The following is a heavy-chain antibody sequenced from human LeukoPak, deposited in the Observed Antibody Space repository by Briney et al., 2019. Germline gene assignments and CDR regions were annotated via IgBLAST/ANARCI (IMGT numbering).Heavy chain of an antibody. CDR3: ARSKGYSSWYDFDY. D-gene: IGHD6-13*01. CDR1: GGSFSGYY. V-gene: IGHV4-34*01. CDR2: INHSGST. Sequence: SETLSLTCAVYGGSFSGYYWSWIRQPPGKGPEWIGEINHSGSTNYNPSLKSRVTISVDTSKNQFSLKLSSVTAADTAVYYCARSKGYSSWYDFDYWGQVTLVTVSS. J-gene: IGHJ4*02.